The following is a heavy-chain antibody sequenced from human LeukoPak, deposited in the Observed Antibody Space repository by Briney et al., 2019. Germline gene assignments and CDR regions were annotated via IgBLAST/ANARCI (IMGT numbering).Heavy chain of an antibody. CDR1: GYTFTSYG. CDR2: ISAYNGNT. Sequence: ASVKVSCKASGYTFTSYGISWVRQAPGQGLEWMGWISAYNGNTNYARKLQGRVTMTTDTSTSTAYMELRSLRSDDTAVYYCAREGIAAAPYYYGMDVWGQGTTVTVSS. D-gene: IGHD6-13*01. CDR3: AREGIAAAPYYYGMDV. V-gene: IGHV1-18*01. J-gene: IGHJ6*02.